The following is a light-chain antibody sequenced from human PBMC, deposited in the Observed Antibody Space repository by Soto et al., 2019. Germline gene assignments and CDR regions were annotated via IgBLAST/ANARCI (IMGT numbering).Light chain of an antibody. Sequence: QSALTQPASVSGSPGQSITISCTGTSSDVGGYNYVSWYQQYPGKAPNLLIYDVRNRPSGVSNRFSGSKSGNTASLTISGLQAEDEADYYCSSHTSSSTLVVFGGGTKLTVL. CDR1: SSDVGGYNY. CDR2: DVR. J-gene: IGLJ2*01. V-gene: IGLV2-14*01. CDR3: SSHTSSSTLVV.